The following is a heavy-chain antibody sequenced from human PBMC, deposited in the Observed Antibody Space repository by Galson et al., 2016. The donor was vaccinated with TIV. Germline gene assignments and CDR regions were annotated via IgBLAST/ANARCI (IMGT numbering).Heavy chain of an antibody. CDR1: GFTFSGYS. Sequence: ALRLSCAASGFTFSGYSMNWVRQAPGKGLEWVSIISTGDRYIYYADSVKGRFTISRDNAKNFLYLQLNSLSAENTAIYYCARSADDYNLHFNWWGQGTLVTVAS. D-gene: IGHD5-24*01. J-gene: IGHJ4*02. CDR2: ISTGDRYI. V-gene: IGHV3-21*04. CDR3: ARSADDYNLHFNW.